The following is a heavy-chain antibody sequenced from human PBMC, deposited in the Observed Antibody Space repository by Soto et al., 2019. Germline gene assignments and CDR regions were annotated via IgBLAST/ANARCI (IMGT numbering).Heavy chain of an antibody. CDR1: GGSISSRGYY. D-gene: IGHD3-22*01. Sequence: SETLSLTCTVSGGSISSRGYYVGWFRQPPGKGLEWIGYIYYSGSTTYHPSLKSRVTISVDTSKNQFSLNLTSVTAADTAVYYCARLGGYYQAFDQWGQGSLVTVSS. CDR2: IYYSGST. J-gene: IGHJ4*02. CDR3: ARLGGYYQAFDQ. V-gene: IGHV4-61*05.